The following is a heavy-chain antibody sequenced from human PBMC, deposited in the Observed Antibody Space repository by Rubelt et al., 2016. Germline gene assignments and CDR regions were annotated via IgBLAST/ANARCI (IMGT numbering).Heavy chain of an antibody. Sequence: QLQLQESGPGLVKPSETLSLTCTVSGDSISSYYWSWIRQPPGKGLEWIGYIYYSGSTNYNPSLKSRVTISVDTSKNQFSLNLSSVTAADTAVYYCARQGQFAYYYFDLWGRGTLVTVSS. V-gene: IGHV4-59*08. CDR1: GDSISSYY. CDR2: IYYSGST. CDR3: ARQGQFAYYYFDL. D-gene: IGHD1-26*01. J-gene: IGHJ2*01.